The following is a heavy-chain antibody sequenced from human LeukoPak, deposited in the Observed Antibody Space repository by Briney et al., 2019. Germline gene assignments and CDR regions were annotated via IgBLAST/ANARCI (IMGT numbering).Heavy chain of an antibody. Sequence: GSLRLSCAASGFTVSSNYMSWVRQPPGKGLEWIGEINHSGSTNYNPSLKSRVTISVDTSKNQFSLKLSSVTAADTAVYCCARGSEYGDPVDFFDYWGQGTLVTVSS. CDR3: ARGSEYGDPVDFFDY. CDR2: INHSGST. CDR1: GFTVSSNY. J-gene: IGHJ4*02. D-gene: IGHD4-17*01. V-gene: IGHV4-34*01.